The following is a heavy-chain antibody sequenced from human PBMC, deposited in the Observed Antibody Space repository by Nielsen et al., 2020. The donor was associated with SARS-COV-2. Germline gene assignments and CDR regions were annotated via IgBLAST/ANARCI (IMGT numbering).Heavy chain of an antibody. CDR1: GFTFSSYW. CDR3: ARDGVLWFGEQQFDY. CDR2: IKQDGSEK. V-gene: IGHV3-7*01. D-gene: IGHD3-10*01. Sequence: GESLKISCAASGFTFSSYWMSWVRQAPGKGLEWVANIKQDGSEKHYVDSVKGRFTISRDNAKNSLYLQMNSLRAEDTAVYYCARDGVLWFGEQQFDYWGQGTLVTVSS. J-gene: IGHJ4*02.